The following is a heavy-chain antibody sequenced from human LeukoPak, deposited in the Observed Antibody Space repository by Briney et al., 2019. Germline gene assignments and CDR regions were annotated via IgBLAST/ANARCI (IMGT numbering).Heavy chain of an antibody. CDR2: IYSSGHT. D-gene: IGHD1/OR15-1a*01. CDR3: ARGEHSADY. V-gene: IGHV4-4*07. CDR1: GGSIRSYY. J-gene: IGHJ4*02. Sequence: SETLSLTCTVSGGSIRSYYWNWIRQPAGKGLEWIGRIYSSGHTNYNPSLKNRVSTSVDTSKNQFSLKLTSLTAADTAVYYCARGEHSADYWGPGALVTVSS.